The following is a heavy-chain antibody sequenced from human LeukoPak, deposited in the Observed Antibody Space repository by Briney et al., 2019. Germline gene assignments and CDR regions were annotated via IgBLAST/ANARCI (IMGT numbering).Heavy chain of an antibody. J-gene: IGHJ4*02. D-gene: IGHD2-8*02. CDR3: ATDLDHYTGLDY. V-gene: IGHV4-4*02. CDR1: GGSISSSNW. Sequence: PSGTLSLTCAVSGGSISSSNWWSWVRQSPGKGLEWIGEIYHSGNTNYNPSLKSRVTMSVDKSKNHFSLKLRSVTAADTAVYYCATDLDHYTGLDYWGQGTLVTVSS. CDR2: IYHSGNT.